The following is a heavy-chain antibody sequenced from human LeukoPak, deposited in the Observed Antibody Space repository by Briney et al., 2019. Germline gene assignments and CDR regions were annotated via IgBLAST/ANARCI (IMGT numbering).Heavy chain of an antibody. V-gene: IGHV4-34*01. CDR1: GGSFSGYY. CDR3: ARGTRFGYSYGYYYYYYGMDV. CDR2: INHSGST. J-gene: IGHJ6*02. Sequence: SETLSLTCAVYGGSFSGYYWSWIRQPPGKGLEWIGEINHSGSTNYNPSLKSRVTISVDTSKNQFSLKLSSVTAADTAVYYCARGTRFGYSYGYYYYYYGMDVWGQGTTVTVSS. D-gene: IGHD5-18*01.